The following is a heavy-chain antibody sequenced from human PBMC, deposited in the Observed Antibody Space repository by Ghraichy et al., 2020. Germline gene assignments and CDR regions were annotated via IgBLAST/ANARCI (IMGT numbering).Heavy chain of an antibody. Sequence: LSLTCAASGFTFSNYSMHWVRQAPGKGLEWVSIIWYDGSDKYYADSVKGRFTLSRDNSKNTLYLQMNSLRAEDTAVYYCARDPVRSPYSLRDETDSCGQGTLVTVSS. V-gene: IGHV3-33*01. CDR1: GFTFSNYS. CDR2: IWYDGSDK. D-gene: IGHD6-13*01. J-gene: IGHJ4*02. CDR3: ARDPVRSPYSLRDETDS.